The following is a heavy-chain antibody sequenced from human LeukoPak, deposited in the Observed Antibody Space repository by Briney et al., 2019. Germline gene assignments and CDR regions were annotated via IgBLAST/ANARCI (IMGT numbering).Heavy chain of an antibody. CDR1: GGSISSYY. CDR3: ARGVFIAAAQYGY. Sequence: SETLSLTCTVSGGSISSYYWSWVRQPPGKGLEWIGYIYYSGTTNYNPSLKSRVTISVDTSKNQFSLKLSSVTAADTAVYYCARGVFIAAAQYGYWGQGTLVSVSS. D-gene: IGHD6-13*01. CDR2: IYYSGTT. J-gene: IGHJ4*02. V-gene: IGHV4-59*01.